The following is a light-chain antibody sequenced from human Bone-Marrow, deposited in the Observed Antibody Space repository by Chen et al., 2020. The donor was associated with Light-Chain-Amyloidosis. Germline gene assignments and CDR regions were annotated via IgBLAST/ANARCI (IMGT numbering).Light chain of an antibody. Sequence: EIVLTQSPATLSLSPGDRATLSCRASQSVRTYLAWYQQKPGQAPRLLIYDASNRASGVPDRFRGSASGTDFTPSISSLEPEDSAGYLCQQRRNWPLTFGGGTKLEIK. J-gene: IGKJ4*01. CDR2: DAS. V-gene: IGKV3-11*01. CDR3: QQRRNWPLT. CDR1: QSVRTY.